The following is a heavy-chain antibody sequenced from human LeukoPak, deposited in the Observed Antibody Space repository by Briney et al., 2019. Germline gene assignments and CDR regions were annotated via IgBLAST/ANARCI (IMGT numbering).Heavy chain of an antibody. D-gene: IGHD3-22*01. CDR1: GGSISSYY. CDR2: IYYSGST. Sequence: SETLSLTCTVSGGSISSYYWSWIRQPPVKGLEWIGYIYYSGSTNYNPSLKSRVTISVDTSKNQFSLKLSSVTAADTAVYYCASRDSSGSFDYWGQGTLVTVSS. J-gene: IGHJ4*02. V-gene: IGHV4-59*01. CDR3: ASRDSSGSFDY.